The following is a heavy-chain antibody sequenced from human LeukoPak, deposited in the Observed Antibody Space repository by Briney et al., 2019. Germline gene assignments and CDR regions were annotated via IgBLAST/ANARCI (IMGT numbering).Heavy chain of an antibody. V-gene: IGHV3-21*01. CDR3: AKAPPGLSLDS. Sequence: GGSLRLSCAASGFTFSSHSMHWVRQAQGKGLEWVASITSSSSYTYYADSVKGRFTISRDNSKNTLFLQMDSLRVEDTAVYYCAKAPPGLSLDSWGQGTLVTVSS. J-gene: IGHJ4*02. D-gene: IGHD1-14*01. CDR1: GFTFSSHS. CDR2: ITSSSSYT.